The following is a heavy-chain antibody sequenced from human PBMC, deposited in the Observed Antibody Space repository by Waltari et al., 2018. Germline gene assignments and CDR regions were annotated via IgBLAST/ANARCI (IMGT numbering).Heavy chain of an antibody. CDR1: GFLFSDHD. D-gene: IGHD2-21*02. V-gene: IGHV3-72*01. CDR3: ARDLDGDSNLDY. J-gene: IGHJ4*02. CDR2: SRNRAKSYIT. Sequence: EVQLVEAGGGLVQPGGSLRLSCAASGFLFSDHDMDWVGQEPGKGLEWVGRSRNRAKSYITEYAASVKGRFTISRDNSENSLYLQMSDVKMEDTAVYYCARDLDGDSNLDYWGQGTLVTVSS.